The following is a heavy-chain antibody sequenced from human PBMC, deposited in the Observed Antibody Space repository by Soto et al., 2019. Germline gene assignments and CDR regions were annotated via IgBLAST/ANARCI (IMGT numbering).Heavy chain of an antibody. J-gene: IGHJ4*02. Sequence: QITLKESGPTLVKPTQTLTLTCTFSGFSLTTDRVGVGWIRQPPGEALEWLAVIYWDDSKTYRPSLESRLTITKETSKNQVALTMTNMDSQDTATYYCANAYGGRSLYWGQGTLVTVSS. D-gene: IGHD3-10*01. CDR2: IYWDDSK. V-gene: IGHV2-5*02. CDR3: ANAYGGRSLY. CDR1: GFSLTTDRVG.